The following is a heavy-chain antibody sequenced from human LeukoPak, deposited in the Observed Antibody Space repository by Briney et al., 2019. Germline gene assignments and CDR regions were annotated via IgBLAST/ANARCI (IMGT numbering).Heavy chain of an antibody. D-gene: IGHD4-11*01. V-gene: IGHV3-23*01. CDR1: GFTFSSYV. CDR3: ANPPTVTIDY. CDR2: ISGSGDNT. Sequence: PGGSLRLSCATSGFTFSSYVMNWVRQAPGKGLEWMSSISGSGDNTYYAGSVKGRFTISRDNSKNTLYLQMNSLRAEDTAVYHCANPPTVTIDYWGQGTLVTVSS. J-gene: IGHJ4*02.